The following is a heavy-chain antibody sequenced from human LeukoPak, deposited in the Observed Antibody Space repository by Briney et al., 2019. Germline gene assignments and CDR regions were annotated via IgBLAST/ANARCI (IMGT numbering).Heavy chain of an antibody. CDR3: ARAGDSSGYYSLFDY. D-gene: IGHD3-22*01. Sequence: GGSLRLSCAASGFTVSSNYMSWVRQAPGKGLEWVSVIYSGGSTYYADSVEGRFTMSRDNSKNTLYLQMNSLRAEDTAVYYCARAGDSSGYYSLFDYWGQGTLVTVSS. CDR1: GFTVSSNY. CDR2: IYSGGST. V-gene: IGHV3-66*01. J-gene: IGHJ4*02.